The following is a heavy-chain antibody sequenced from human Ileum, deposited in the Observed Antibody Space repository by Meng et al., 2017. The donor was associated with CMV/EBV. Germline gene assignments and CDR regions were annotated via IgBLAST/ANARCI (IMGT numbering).Heavy chain of an antibody. CDR3: ARLGQQLVAPPAYFDS. CDR2: IIPIFGTP. CDR1: GGTLSHYG. Sequence: QVRLGQSWAGVNRPCASVKVSGKASGGTLSHYGISWIRQTPGQGLEWMGGIIPIFGTPNYAQKFQGRITITADESTQTVYMELSSLTADDTALYFCARLGQQLVAPPAYFDSWGQGTLVTVSS. V-gene: IGHV1-69*01. D-gene: IGHD1-1*01. J-gene: IGHJ4*02.